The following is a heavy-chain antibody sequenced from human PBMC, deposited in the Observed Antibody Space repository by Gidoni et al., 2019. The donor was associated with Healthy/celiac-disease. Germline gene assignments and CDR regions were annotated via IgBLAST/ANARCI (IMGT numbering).Heavy chain of an antibody. CDR3: ARGYSGYDGDGLYFDY. CDR1: GRPFSSYA. J-gene: IGHJ4*02. D-gene: IGHD5-12*01. Sequence: QVQLVQSGAEVTKPGSSVTVSCKASGRPFSSYAISWVRQSPRQWLEWVGGIIPIFGTANDAQKFQGRVTITADESTSTAYMELSSLRAEDTAVYYCARGYSGYDGDGLYFDYWGQGTLVTVSS. V-gene: IGHV1-69*01. CDR2: IIPIFGTA.